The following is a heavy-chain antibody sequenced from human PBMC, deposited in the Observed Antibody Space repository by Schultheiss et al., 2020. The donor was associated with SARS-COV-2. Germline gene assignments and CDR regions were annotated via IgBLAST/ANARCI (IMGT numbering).Heavy chain of an antibody. CDR2: IYYSGST. CDR3: ARGGGDYGDGGPFDY. V-gene: IGHV4-31*03. J-gene: IGHJ4*02. D-gene: IGHD4-17*01. Sequence: SETLSLTCTVSGGSISSGGYYWGWIRQPPGKGLEWIGYIYYSGSTYYNPSLKSRVTMSVDTSKNHFSLKLNSVTAADTAVYYCARGGGDYGDGGPFDYWGQGTLVTVSS. CDR1: GGSISSGGYY.